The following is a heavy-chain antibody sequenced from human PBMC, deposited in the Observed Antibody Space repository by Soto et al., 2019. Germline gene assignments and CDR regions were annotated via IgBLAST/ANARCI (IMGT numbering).Heavy chain of an antibody. Sequence: SETLSLTCTVSGASISGFYWSWIRKSAGKGLEWIGRIYATGTTDYNPSLKSRVMMSVDTSKKQFSLKLRSVTAADTAVYYCVRDGTKTLRDWFDPSGQGISVTVSS. CDR1: GASISGFY. CDR3: VRDGTKTLRDWFDP. D-gene: IGHD1-1*01. CDR2: IYATGTT. J-gene: IGHJ5*02. V-gene: IGHV4-4*07.